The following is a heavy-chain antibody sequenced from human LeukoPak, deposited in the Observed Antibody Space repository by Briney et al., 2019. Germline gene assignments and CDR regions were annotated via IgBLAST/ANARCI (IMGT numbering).Heavy chain of an antibody. CDR1: GGSISSYY. Sequence: SETLSLTCTVSGGSISSYYWSWIRQPPGKGLEWIGYIYYSGSTNYNPSLKSRVTISVDTSKNQFSLKLNSVTAADTAVYYCARQWSAERRSGYYWAYWGQGTLVTVSS. J-gene: IGHJ4*02. CDR2: IYYSGST. V-gene: IGHV4-59*08. CDR3: ARQWSAERRSGYYWAY. D-gene: IGHD3-3*01.